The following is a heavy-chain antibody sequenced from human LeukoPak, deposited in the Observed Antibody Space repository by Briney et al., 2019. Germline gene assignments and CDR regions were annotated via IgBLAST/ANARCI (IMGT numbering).Heavy chain of an antibody. V-gene: IGHV4-59*08. Sequence: SETLSLTCTVSGGSISNYYWSWSRQPPGKGLECIGYIYSSGHTNYNTSLKNRDTISVDTSKNQFSLNLTSVTAADTAVYYCARHFSGAAAPLPFDYWGQGTLVTVSS. D-gene: IGHD6-13*01. CDR1: GGSISNYY. CDR2: IYSSGHT. J-gene: IGHJ4*02. CDR3: ARHFSGAAAPLPFDY.